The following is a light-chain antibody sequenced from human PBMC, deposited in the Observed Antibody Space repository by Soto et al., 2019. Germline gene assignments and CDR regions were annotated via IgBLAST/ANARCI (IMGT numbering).Light chain of an antibody. CDR1: QTVDTK. J-gene: IGKJ4*01. CDR3: QQYYHWGLS. CDR2: ASS. V-gene: IGKV3D-15*01. Sequence: VMTQSPAKLSVSPGEGVTLFCRASQTVDTKLAWSQMKPGQAPRVLIYASSTRAAGIRRTFSGSGSGTQFSLTISSVQSEDSAVYDGQQYYHWGLSVGGGTKVEI.